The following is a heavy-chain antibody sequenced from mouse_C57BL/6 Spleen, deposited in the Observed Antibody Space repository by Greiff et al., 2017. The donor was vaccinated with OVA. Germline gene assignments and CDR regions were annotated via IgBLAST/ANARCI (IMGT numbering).Heavy chain of an antibody. J-gene: IGHJ3*01. Sequence: VQLQQSGPELVKPGASVKISCKASGYTFTDYYMNWVKQSHGKSLEWIGDINPNNGGTSYNQKFKGKATLTVDKSSSTAYMELRSLTSEDSAVYYCARGGYNSNYPAWFAYWGQGTLVTVSA. V-gene: IGHV1-26*01. CDR3: ARGGYNSNYPAWFAY. D-gene: IGHD2-5*01. CDR2: INPNNGGT. CDR1: GYTFTDYY.